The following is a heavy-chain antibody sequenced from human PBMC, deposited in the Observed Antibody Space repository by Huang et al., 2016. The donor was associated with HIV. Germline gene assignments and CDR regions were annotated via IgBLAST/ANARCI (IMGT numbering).Heavy chain of an antibody. Sequence: QVQLQESGPGPVKPSQTLSLTCTVSGDSISRGGYLWSWIRQSPGKGLGWIGSIYYTVTTSYNPSLRSRVTMSVDTSKNQFSLRLTSVTAEDTAVYYCARDRITQCNGGRCYSDWSDPWGQGTLVIVSS. CDR1: GDSISRGGYL. CDR2: IYYTVTT. V-gene: IGHV4-30-4*08. CDR3: ARDRITQCNGGRCYSDWSDP. J-gene: IGHJ5*02. D-gene: IGHD2-15*01.